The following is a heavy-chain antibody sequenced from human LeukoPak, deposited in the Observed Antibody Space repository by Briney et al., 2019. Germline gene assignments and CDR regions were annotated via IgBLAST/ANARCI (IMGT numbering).Heavy chain of an antibody. J-gene: IGHJ4*02. Sequence: GGSLRLSCTASGFTFSSYSMNWVRQAPGKGLEWLSCIGDSSNNYIYYADSVKGRFTISRDNAKNSLYLQMNSLRAEDTAVYFCARDRSSSRDLDNWGQGTLVTVSS. CDR1: GFTFSSYS. D-gene: IGHD6-13*01. V-gene: IGHV3-21*01. CDR3: ARDRSSSRDLDN. CDR2: IGDSSNNYI.